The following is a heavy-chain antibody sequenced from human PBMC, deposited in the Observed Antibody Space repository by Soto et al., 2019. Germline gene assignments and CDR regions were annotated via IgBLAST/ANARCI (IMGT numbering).Heavy chain of an antibody. CDR3: ARQWAVAARPVWIDP. CDR1: GGSISSSSYF. D-gene: IGHD6-6*01. V-gene: IGHV4-39*01. J-gene: IGHJ5*02. CDR2: IHYTGST. Sequence: PSETLSLTCTVSGGSISSSSYFWDWIRQPPGKGLEWIGSIHYTGSTYYNPSLQSRVTISVDTSKNQFSLKLTSVTAADTAVYYCARQWAVAARPVWIDPWGQGTLVTVSS.